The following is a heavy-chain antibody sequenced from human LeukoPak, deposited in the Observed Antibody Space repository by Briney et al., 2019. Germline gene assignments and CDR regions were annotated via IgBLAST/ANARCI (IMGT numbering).Heavy chain of an antibody. CDR1: GLTVSSNC. CDR2: IYSGGNT. D-gene: IGHD3-22*01. CDR3: AKDSTHYRVWDNYDTRGLSY. Sequence: GGSLRLSCAASGLTVSSNCMSWVRQAPGKGLEWVSFIYSGGNTYYADSVKGRFTISRDNSKNTLYLQMNSLRAEDTAVYYCAKDSTHYRVWDNYDTRGLSYWGQGTLVTVSS. V-gene: IGHV3-53*05. J-gene: IGHJ4*02.